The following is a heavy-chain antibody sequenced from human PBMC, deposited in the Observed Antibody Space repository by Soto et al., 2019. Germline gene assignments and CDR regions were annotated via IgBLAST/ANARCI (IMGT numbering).Heavy chain of an antibody. CDR1: GFSLSAHGVS. J-gene: IGHJ4*02. V-gene: IGHV2-5*02. Sequence: QITLKESGPTLVKPTQSLTLTCTFSGFSLSAHGVSVGWIRQPPGKALEWLALIYWDDDKRYSPSLKSRLTITKDTSKNQVVLTMTNMVPVDTATYLCAHSDYGDYFDYWGQGTLVTVSS. D-gene: IGHD4-17*01. CDR2: IYWDDDK. CDR3: AHSDYGDYFDY.